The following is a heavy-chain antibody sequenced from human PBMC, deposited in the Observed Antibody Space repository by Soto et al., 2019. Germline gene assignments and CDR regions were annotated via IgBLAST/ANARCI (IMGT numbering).Heavy chain of an antibody. V-gene: IGHV5-10-1*01. Sequence: PGESLKISCKGSGYTFSNHWINWVRQMPGKGLEWMGRSDPRGSYTNYSPSFQGRVTISGDQPISTAYLQWNRLEASDTAIYYCARQTDESTWQVDLWGQGTLVTVSS. CDR2: SDPRGSYT. D-gene: IGHD2-21*02. CDR1: GYTFSNHW. J-gene: IGHJ5*02. CDR3: ARQTDESTWQVDL.